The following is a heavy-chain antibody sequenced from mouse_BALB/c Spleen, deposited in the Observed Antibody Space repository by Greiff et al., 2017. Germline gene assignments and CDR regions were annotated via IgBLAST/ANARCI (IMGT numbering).Heavy chain of an antibody. CDR2: ISSGGST. CDR1: GFTFSSYA. V-gene: IGHV5-6-5*01. D-gene: IGHD2-1*01. CDR3: ARLYYGNYYFDY. Sequence: EVKLVESGGGLVKPGGSLKLSCAASGFTFSSYAMSWVRQTPEKRLEWVASISSGGSTYYPDSVKGRFTISRDNARNILYLQMSSLRSEDTAMYYCARLYYGNYYFDYWGQGTTLTVSS. J-gene: IGHJ2*01.